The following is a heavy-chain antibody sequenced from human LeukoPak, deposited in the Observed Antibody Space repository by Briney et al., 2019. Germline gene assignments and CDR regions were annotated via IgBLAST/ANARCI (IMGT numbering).Heavy chain of an antibody. J-gene: IGHJ4*02. CDR1: GFTFSSYG. V-gene: IGHV3-30*18. D-gene: IGHD1-7*01. CDR3: AKRGGTYYFDD. CDR2: ISYDGSNK. Sequence: GRSLRLSCAASGFTFSSYGMHWVRQAPGKGLEWVAVISYDGSNKYYADSVKGRFTISRDNSKNTLYLQMNSLRAEDTAVYYCAKRGGTYYFDDWGQGTLVTVSS.